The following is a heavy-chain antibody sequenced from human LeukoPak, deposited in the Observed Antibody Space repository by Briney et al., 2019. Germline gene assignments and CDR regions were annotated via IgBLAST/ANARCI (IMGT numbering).Heavy chain of an antibody. CDR3: ARKYEQT. CDR1: GFTFSSYS. Sequence: GGSLRLSCAAPGFTFSSYSMSWVRQAPGKGLEWVSYISSGSDTIYYADSVKGRFTISRDNAKNSLYLQMNSLRDEDTAVYYCARKYEQTWGQGTLVTVSS. CDR2: ISSGSDTI. J-gene: IGHJ4*02. D-gene: IGHD2-2*01. V-gene: IGHV3-48*02.